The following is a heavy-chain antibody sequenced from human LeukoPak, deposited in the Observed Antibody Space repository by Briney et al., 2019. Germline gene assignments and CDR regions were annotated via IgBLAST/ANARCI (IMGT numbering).Heavy chain of an antibody. J-gene: IGHJ4*02. D-gene: IGHD1-26*01. V-gene: IGHV4-61*02. CDR2: IFTGGST. Sequence: PSETLSLTCSVSGVSINSGNYYWTWIRQPAGKGLQWIGRIFTGGSTNYNPSLQSRVTISMDASKSQVSLTLRSVTAADTAIYFCARDDPRSGSYSPDSWGRGLKVTVSS. CDR3: ARDDPRSGSYSPDS. CDR1: GVSINSGNYY.